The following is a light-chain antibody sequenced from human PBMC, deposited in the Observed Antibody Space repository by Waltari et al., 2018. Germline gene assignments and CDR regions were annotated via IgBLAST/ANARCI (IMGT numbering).Light chain of an antibody. CDR2: WAS. J-gene: IGKJ1*01. Sequence: DIVMTQSPDSLAVSLGERATINCKSSQSVLYSSDNNNYLAWYQQKQGQPPRLLIYWASTRESGVPDRFSGSGSGTDFTLTISSLQAEDVAVYYCRQYYSYPWTFGQGTTVEIK. V-gene: IGKV4-1*01. CDR1: QSVLYSSDNNNY. CDR3: RQYYSYPWT.